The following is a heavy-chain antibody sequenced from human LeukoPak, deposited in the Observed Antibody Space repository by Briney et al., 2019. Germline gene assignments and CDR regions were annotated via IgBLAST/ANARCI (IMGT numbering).Heavy chain of an antibody. Sequence: GASVKVSCKASGYTFTGYYMHWVRQAPGQGLVWMGWINPNSGGTNYAQKFQGRVTMTRDTSISTAYMELSRLRSDDTAVYYCARWGPPIALNWFDPWGQGTLVTVSS. J-gene: IGHJ5*02. V-gene: IGHV1-2*02. CDR3: ARWGPPIALNWFDP. CDR2: INPNSGGT. D-gene: IGHD3-16*01. CDR1: GYTFTGYY.